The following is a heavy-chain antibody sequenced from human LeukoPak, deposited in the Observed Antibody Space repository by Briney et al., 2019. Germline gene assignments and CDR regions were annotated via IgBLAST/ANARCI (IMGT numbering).Heavy chain of an antibody. CDR2: IIPILGIA. V-gene: IGHV1-69*04. CDR3: ARDRVVVVPAAIDYYYGMDV. CDR1: GGTFSSYT. D-gene: IGHD2-2*01. Sequence: SVKVSCKASGGTFSSYTISWVRQAPGQGLEWMGRIIPILGIANYAQKFQGRVTTTADKSTSTAYMELSSLRSEDTAVYYCARDRVVVVPAAIDYYYGMDVWGQGTTVTVSS. J-gene: IGHJ6*02.